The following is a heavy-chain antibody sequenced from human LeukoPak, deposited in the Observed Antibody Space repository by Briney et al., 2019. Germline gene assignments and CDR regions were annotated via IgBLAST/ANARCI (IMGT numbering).Heavy chain of an antibody. J-gene: IGHJ4*02. Sequence: SETLSLTCAVYGGSFGGYYWSWIRQPPGKGLEWIGEINHSGSTNYNPSLKSRVTISVDTSKNQFSLKLSSVTAADTAVYYCARGVVVVPAANSPYYFDYWGQGTLVTVSS. D-gene: IGHD2-2*01. CDR2: INHSGST. CDR1: GGSFGGYY. V-gene: IGHV4-34*01. CDR3: ARGVVVVPAANSPYYFDY.